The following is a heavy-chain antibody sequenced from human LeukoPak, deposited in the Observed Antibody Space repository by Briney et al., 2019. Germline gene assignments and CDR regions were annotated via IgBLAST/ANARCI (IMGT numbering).Heavy chain of an antibody. J-gene: IGHJ4*02. D-gene: IGHD3-3*01. V-gene: IGHV1-18*01. CDR3: AREDGTYDFWSGYQYYFDY. Sequence: ASVKVSCKASGYTFTSYGISWVRQAPGQGLEWMGWISAYNGNTNYAQKLQGRVTMTTDTSTSTAYMELRTLRSDATAVYYCAREDGTYDFWSGYQYYFDYWGQGTLVTVSS. CDR2: ISAYNGNT. CDR1: GYTFTSYG.